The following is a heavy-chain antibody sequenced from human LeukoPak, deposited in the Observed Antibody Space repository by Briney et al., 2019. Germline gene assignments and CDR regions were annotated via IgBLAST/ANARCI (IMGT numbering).Heavy chain of an antibody. CDR3: ARALYGDHLYFDY. V-gene: IGHV4-34*01. Sequence: SETLSLTCAVCGGSFSGYYWSWIRQPPGKGLEWIGEINHSGSTNYNPSLKSRVTISVDTSKSQFSLKLNSVTAADTAVYYCARALYGDHLYFDYWGQGTLVTVSS. CDR1: GGSFSGYY. D-gene: IGHD4-17*01. J-gene: IGHJ4*02. CDR2: INHSGST.